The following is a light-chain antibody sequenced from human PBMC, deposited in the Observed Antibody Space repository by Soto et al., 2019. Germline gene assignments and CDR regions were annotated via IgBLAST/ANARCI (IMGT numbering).Light chain of an antibody. CDR3: QQHNSYSLPWT. V-gene: IGKV1-5*03. CDR2: KAS. Sequence: DIQMTQSPSTLSASVGDRVTITCRASQSIGTWLAWYQHKPGKAPKLLMYKASTLETGVPSRFSGSGSGTEFTLTISSLQPDDFATYYCQQHNSYSLPWTFGQGTKVEIK. CDR1: QSIGTW. J-gene: IGKJ1*01.